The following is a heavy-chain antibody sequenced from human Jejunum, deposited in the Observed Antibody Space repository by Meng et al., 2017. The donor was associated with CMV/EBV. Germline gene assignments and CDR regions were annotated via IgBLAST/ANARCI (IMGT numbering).Heavy chain of an antibody. CDR3: GMERVN. J-gene: IGHJ4*02. CDR2: ISHGGIT. D-gene: IGHD1-1*01. Sequence: QVQLQPRGAGLLNSSETLSLSCAVYGGSLSPYYWTLIRKIPGKGLEWIGEISHGGITNYNPSLKSRVTLLIDTSKNQFSLKLSSVTAADTAVYYCGMERVNWGQGILVTVSS. V-gene: IGHV4-34*01. CDR1: GGSLSPYY.